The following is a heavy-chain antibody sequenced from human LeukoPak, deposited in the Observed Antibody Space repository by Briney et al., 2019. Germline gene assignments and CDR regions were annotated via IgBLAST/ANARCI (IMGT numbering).Heavy chain of an antibody. J-gene: IGHJ4*02. CDR1: GFTVSSNH. V-gene: IGHV3-53*01. CDR2: IYSGGST. CDR3: ARALSGSYHNTYFDY. D-gene: IGHD1-26*01. Sequence: GGSLRLSCAASGFTVSSNHMSWVRQAPGKGLEWVSVIYSGGSTYYADSVKGRFTTSRDNSKNTLYLQMNSLRAEDTAVYYCARALSGSYHNTYFDYWGQGTLVTVSS.